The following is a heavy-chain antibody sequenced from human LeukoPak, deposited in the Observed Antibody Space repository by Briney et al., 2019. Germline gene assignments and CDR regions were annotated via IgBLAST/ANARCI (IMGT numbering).Heavy chain of an antibody. J-gene: IGHJ5*02. D-gene: IGHD6-13*01. CDR2: INPSGGST. Sequence: ASVKVSCKASGYTFTSYYMHWVRQAPGQGLAWMGIINPSGGSTSYAQKFQGRVTMTRDMSTSTVYMELSSLRSEDTAVYYCARAGYSSFLDPWGQGTLVTVSS. V-gene: IGHV1-46*01. CDR3: ARAGYSSFLDP. CDR1: GYTFTSYY.